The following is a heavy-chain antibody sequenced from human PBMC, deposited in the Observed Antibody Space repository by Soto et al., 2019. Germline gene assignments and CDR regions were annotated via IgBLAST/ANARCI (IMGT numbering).Heavy chain of an antibody. D-gene: IGHD6-13*01. J-gene: IGHJ4*02. CDR2: VYHSGIT. CDR3: ARLSGIAAAGTFDY. Sequence: QVQLQESGPGLVKPSGTLSLTCAVSGGSISSSNWWSWVRQTPGKGLEWIGEVYHSGITNYNPYLKRLVNILVEHSKHQFSLKLSSVTAADTAVYYCARLSGIAAAGTFDYWGQGTLVTVSS. CDR1: GGSISSSNW. V-gene: IGHV4-4*02.